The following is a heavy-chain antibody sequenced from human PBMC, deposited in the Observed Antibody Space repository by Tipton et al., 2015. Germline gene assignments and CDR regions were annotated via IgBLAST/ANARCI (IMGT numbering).Heavy chain of an antibody. J-gene: IGHJ3*02. CDR1: GYSFTTSW. D-gene: IGHD2-21*01. V-gene: IGHV5-51*01. CDR3: ARRGCSGDDCNHEAFDI. Sequence: VRLVQSGAEVKKPGDFLKISCQGSGYSFTTSWIGWVGQMAGKGLEGMGIIYPDDSDSTYSPSFRGLVTFSVDKSITTAYLQWSSLEASDTAMYYCARRGCSGDDCNHEAFDIWGQGTMVTVSS. CDR2: IYPDDSDS.